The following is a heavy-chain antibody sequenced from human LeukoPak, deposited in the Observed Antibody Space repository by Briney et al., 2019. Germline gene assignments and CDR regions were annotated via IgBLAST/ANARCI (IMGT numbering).Heavy chain of an antibody. CDR2: INPNSGGT. CDR1: GYTFTGYY. CDR3: ARDLPHCSSTCCPSRLDL. Sequence: ASVKVSCKASGYTFTGYYMHWVRQAPGQGLEWMGWINPNSGGTNYAQKFQGRVTMTRDTSISTAYMELSRLRSDDTAVYYCARDLPHCSSTCCPSRLDLWGQGTLVTVSS. J-gene: IGHJ5*02. D-gene: IGHD2-2*01. V-gene: IGHV1-2*02.